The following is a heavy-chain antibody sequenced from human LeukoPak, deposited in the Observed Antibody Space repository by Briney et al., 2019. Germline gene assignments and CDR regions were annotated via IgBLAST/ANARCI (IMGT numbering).Heavy chain of an antibody. CDR3: VGLRYFDWLLGYFDY. V-gene: IGHV4-39*02. CDR1: GGSIXSSXXX. Sequence: GGSIXSSXXXWGWIRXPPGXXGXXIVSIYYSGSTYDNPSLKSRVTISVNTSKNHFSLKLSSVTAADTAVYYCVGLRYFDWLLGYFDYWGQGTLVTVSS. J-gene: IGHJ4*02. D-gene: IGHD3-9*01. CDR2: IYYSGST.